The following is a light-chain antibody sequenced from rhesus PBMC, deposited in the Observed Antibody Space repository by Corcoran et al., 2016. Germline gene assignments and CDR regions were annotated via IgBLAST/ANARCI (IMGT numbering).Light chain of an antibody. J-gene: IGKJ2*01. CDR1: QGLSNN. Sequence: DIQMTQSPSSLSASVGDRVTITCQASQGLSNNLAWYQQKPGKFPKLLIYKASTLQSGVPSRFSGSGAGTDFILTISSLQPEDFATYYCQHGYGTPYSFGQGTKVEIK. CDR2: KAS. V-gene: IGKV1-25*01. CDR3: QHGYGTPYS.